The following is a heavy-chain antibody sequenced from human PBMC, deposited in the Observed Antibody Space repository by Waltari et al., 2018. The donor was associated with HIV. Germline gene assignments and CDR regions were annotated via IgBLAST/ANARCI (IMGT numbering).Heavy chain of an antibody. CDR3: ARDFNFLEWLTHHNWFDP. V-gene: IGHV4-39*07. CDR1: GGSISSSSYY. D-gene: IGHD3-3*01. CDR2: IYYSWST. Sequence: QLQLQESGPGLVKPSETLSLTCTVSGGSISSSSYYWGWIRQPPGKGLEWIGSIYYSWSTYYNPSLKSRVTISVDTSKNQFSLKLSSVTAADTAVYYCARDFNFLEWLTHHNWFDPWGQGTLFTVSS. J-gene: IGHJ5*02.